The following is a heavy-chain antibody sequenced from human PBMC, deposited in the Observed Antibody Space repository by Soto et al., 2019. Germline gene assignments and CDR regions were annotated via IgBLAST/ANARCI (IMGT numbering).Heavy chain of an antibody. CDR3: ARVGPPSPSVIWFLDL. D-gene: IGHD2-21*01. CDR1: GGSFRTYA. V-gene: IGHV1-69*01. J-gene: IGHJ2*01. Sequence: QGQLVQSGAEVKKPGSSVKVSCKASGGSFRTYAINWVRQAPGQGLEWMGGIIPMLAAPTYAQKFQGRLTITADESTTTVYMELSSLTSEDTAVSYCARVGPPSPSVIWFLDLWGRGTLFTVSS. CDR2: IIPMLAAP.